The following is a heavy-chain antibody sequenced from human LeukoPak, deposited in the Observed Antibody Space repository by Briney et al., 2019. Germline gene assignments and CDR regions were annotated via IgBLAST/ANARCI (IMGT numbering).Heavy chain of an antibody. J-gene: IGHJ6*03. D-gene: IGHD2-2*01. V-gene: IGHV4-59*01. CDR3: ARTNASYYYYMDV. CDR1: DDSITMYY. CDR2: IYFVGSA. Sequence: PSETLSLTCSVSDDSITMYYWTWIRQPPGKGLEWIGYIYFVGSADYNPSLKSRVTISLDKSRKQVSLNLNSVTAADTAVYYCARTNASYYYYMDVWGKGTAVTISS.